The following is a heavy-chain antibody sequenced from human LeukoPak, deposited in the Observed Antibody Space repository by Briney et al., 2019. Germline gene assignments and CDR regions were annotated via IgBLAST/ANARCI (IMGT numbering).Heavy chain of an antibody. CDR2: IYYNVAT. J-gene: IGHJ4*02. CDR1: GGSISSSIYY. Sequence: SETLSLTCTVSGGSISSSIYYWGSFRQPPGKGLEWIGSIYYNVATYYNSSLKSRVTISVDTSKNHLSLKLSSVTAADTAVYYCARVRDGYNRNWAYWGQGTLVTVSS. CDR3: ARVRDGYNRNWAY. D-gene: IGHD5-24*01. V-gene: IGHV4-39*02.